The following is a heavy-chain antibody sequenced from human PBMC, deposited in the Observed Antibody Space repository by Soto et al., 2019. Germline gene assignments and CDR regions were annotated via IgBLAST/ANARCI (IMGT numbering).Heavy chain of an antibody. D-gene: IGHD4-17*01. V-gene: IGHV4-59*01. J-gene: IGHJ6*02. CDR2: IHYSGST. CDR1: AGSISSYS. Sequence: QVQLQASGPGLVKPSETLSLTCTVSAGSISSYSWSWIRQPPGKGLEWIGYIHYSGSTNYNPSLTSRVTISLDTSKSQFSLKLNSVTAADTAVYYCASAWLPTTGTVLDYYYGMDVWGQGTTVTGSS. CDR3: ASAWLPTTGTVLDYYYGMDV.